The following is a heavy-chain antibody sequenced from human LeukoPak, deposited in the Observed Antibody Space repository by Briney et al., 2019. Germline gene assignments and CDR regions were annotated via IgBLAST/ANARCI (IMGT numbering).Heavy chain of an antibody. CDR1: GFTFISYS. Sequence: GGSLRLSCAASGFTFISYSMGWVRQAPGKGLEYVSGITSNGGTTYYGNSVKGRFTISRDNSKDTLYLQMGSLRTEDMAVYYCARGIRWASDYWGQGTPVTVAS. CDR2: ITSNGGTT. CDR3: ARGIRWASDY. J-gene: IGHJ4*02. D-gene: IGHD4-23*01. V-gene: IGHV3-64*01.